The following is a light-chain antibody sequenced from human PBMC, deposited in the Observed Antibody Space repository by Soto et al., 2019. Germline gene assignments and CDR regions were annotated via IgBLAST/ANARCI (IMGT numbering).Light chain of an antibody. J-gene: IGLJ1*01. CDR1: SSDVGSYDY. V-gene: IGLV2-8*01. Sequence: QSVLTQPPSASGSPGQSVTISCTGTSSDVGSYDYVSWYQQHPGKAPKLMIYEVTIRPSGVSDRFSGSKSGNTVSLTVSGLQAEDEADYYCSSYTGGNPSYVFGTGTKVTV. CDR2: EVT. CDR3: SSYTGGNPSYV.